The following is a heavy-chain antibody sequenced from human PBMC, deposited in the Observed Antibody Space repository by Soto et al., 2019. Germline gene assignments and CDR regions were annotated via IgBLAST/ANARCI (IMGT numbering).Heavy chain of an antibody. Sequence: PGGSLRLSCAASGFTFSSYAMHWVRQAPGKGLEWVAVISYDGSNKYYADSVKGRFTISRDNSKNTLYLQMNSLRAEDTAVYYCAREGASVAYCGGDCYSRWFDPWGQGTLVTVSS. D-gene: IGHD2-21*02. CDR2: ISYDGSNK. J-gene: IGHJ5*02. CDR1: GFTFSSYA. CDR3: AREGASVAYCGGDCYSRWFDP. V-gene: IGHV3-30-3*01.